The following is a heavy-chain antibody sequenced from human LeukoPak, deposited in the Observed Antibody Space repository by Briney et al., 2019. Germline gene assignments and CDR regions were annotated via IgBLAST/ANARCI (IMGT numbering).Heavy chain of an antibody. V-gene: IGHV3-21*01. D-gene: IGHD3-16*01. Sequence: GGSLRLSCAASGFTFSSYWMHWVRQAPGKGLEWVSCIGSSSSSIYYIDSVKGRFTIYRDNAKNSLYLQMNSLRAEDTAVYYCAREAGEAFDIWGQGTMVTVSS. CDR2: IGSSSSSI. J-gene: IGHJ3*02. CDR1: GFTFSSYW. CDR3: AREAGEAFDI.